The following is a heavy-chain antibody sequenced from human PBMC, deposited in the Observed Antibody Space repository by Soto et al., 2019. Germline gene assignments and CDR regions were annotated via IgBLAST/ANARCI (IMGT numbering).Heavy chain of an antibody. Sequence: ASVKVSCKASGYTFTSYGISWVRQAPGQGLEWMGWISAYNGNTNYAQKLQGRVTMTTDTSTSTAYMELRSLRSDDTAVYYCARDLWEIAAAGINYYCGMDVWGQGTTVPVSS. D-gene: IGHD6-13*01. CDR1: GYTFTSYG. J-gene: IGHJ6*02. CDR2: ISAYNGNT. CDR3: ARDLWEIAAAGINYYCGMDV. V-gene: IGHV1-18*04.